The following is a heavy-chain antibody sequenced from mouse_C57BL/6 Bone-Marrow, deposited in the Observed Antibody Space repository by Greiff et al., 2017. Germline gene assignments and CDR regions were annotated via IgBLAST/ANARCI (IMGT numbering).Heavy chain of an antibody. CDR3: ARDPYGPLAY. CDR1: GYTFTSYW. D-gene: IGHD1-1*02. Sequence: QVQLQQPGAELVKPGASVKLSCKASGYTFTSYWMHWVKQRPGQGLEWIGMIHPNSGSTNYNEKFKSKATLPVDKSSSTAYMQLRSLTSEESAVYYCARDPYGPLAYWGQGTLVTVSA. V-gene: IGHV1-64*01. J-gene: IGHJ3*01. CDR2: IHPNSGST.